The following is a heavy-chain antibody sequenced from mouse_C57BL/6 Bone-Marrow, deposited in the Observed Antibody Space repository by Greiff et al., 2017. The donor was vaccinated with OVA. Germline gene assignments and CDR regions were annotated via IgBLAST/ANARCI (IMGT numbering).Heavy chain of an antibody. CDR3: AQGATVVAPYYAMDY. D-gene: IGHD1-1*01. CDR1: GFSLTSYG. J-gene: IGHJ4*01. V-gene: IGHV2-5*01. CDR2: IWRGGST. Sequence: QVQLKASGPGLVQPSQSLSITCTVSGFSLTSYGVHWVRQSPGKGLEWLGVIWRGGSTDYNAAFMSRLSITKDNSKSQVFFKMNSLQADDTAIYYCAQGATVVAPYYAMDYWGQGTSVTVSS.